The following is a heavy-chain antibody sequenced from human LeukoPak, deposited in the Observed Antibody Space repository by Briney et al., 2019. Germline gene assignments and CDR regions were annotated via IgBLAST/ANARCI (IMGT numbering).Heavy chain of an antibody. Sequence: ASVKVSCKASGYTFIGYYIHWVRQAPGQGLEWMGWMNPNSGGTNYAQKFQGRVTMTTDTSISTAYMELSRLRSDDTAVYYCARDSDSSGRGDYWGQGTLVIVSS. CDR3: ARDSDSSGRGDY. CDR2: MNPNSGGT. J-gene: IGHJ4*02. CDR1: GYTFIGYY. V-gene: IGHV1-2*02. D-gene: IGHD3-22*01.